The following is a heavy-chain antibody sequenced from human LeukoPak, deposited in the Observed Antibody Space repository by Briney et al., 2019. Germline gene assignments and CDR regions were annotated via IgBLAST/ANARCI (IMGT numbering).Heavy chain of an antibody. V-gene: IGHV3-21*01. CDR2: ISSSSSYI. J-gene: IGHJ4*02. D-gene: IGHD5-18*01. CDR1: GFTFSSYS. CDR3: ARDKGSYDSDF. Sequence: GGSLRLSCAASGFTFSSYSMNWVRQAPGKGLEGVSSISSSSSYIYYADSVKGRFTYHRHNPKNSLHRPVNSLRAGHAAALSCARDKGSYDSDFLGQGNLVNVS.